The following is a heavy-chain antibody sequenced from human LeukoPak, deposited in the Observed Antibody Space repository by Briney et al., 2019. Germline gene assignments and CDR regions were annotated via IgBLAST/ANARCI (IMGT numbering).Heavy chain of an antibody. CDR3: ARGSGWYALHY. J-gene: IGHJ4*02. V-gene: IGHV4-34*01. Sequence: PETLSLTCAVYGGSFSGYYWSWIRQPPGKGLEWIGEINHSGSTNYNPSLKSRVTISVDTSKNQFSLKLSSVTAADTAVYYCARGSGWYALHYWGQGTLVTVSS. CDR1: GGSFSGYY. CDR2: INHSGST. D-gene: IGHD6-19*01.